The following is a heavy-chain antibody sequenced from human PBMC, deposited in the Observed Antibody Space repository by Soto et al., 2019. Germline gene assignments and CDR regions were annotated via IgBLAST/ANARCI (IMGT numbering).Heavy chain of an antibody. J-gene: IGHJ4*02. Sequence: QVQMVQSGAEVKKPGASVKVSCKASGHTFTGHHMHWVRQAPGQRLEWMGLIDLDIGDTKYAQKFQGRVTSTSDTSITTAYMELRGLRSEDTAVYYCALEPTGTAGFDYWGQGTQDTVSS. CDR1: GHTFTGHH. CDR2: IDLDIGDT. V-gene: IGHV1-2*02. D-gene: IGHD2-21*02. CDR3: ALEPTGTAGFDY.